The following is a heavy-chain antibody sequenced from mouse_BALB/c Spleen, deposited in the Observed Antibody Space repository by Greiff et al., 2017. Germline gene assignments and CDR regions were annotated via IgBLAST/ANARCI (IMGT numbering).Heavy chain of an antibody. J-gene: IGHJ3*01. CDR3: VREVEPGCAF. D-gene: IGHD1-1*02. Sequence: EVQLVESGGGLVKPGGSLKLSCAASGFTFSSYAMSWVRQSPEKRLEWVAEISSGGSYTYYPDTVTGRFTISRDNAKNTLYLEMSSLRSEDTAMYYCVREVEPGCAFWGQGTLVTVS. V-gene: IGHV5-9-4*01. CDR2: ISSGGSYT. CDR1: GFTFSSYA.